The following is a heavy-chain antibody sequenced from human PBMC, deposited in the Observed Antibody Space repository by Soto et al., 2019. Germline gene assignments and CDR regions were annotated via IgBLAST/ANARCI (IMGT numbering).Heavy chain of an antibody. D-gene: IGHD3-16*02. Sequence: GGSLRLSCVASGFTFSSYGMHWVRQAPGKGLEWVAVIWYDGSNKYYVDSVKGRFTISRDNSKNTLYLQMNSLRAEDTAVYYCAREGRLRLGELSLHYWGQGTLVTVSS. CDR2: IWYDGSNK. J-gene: IGHJ4*02. CDR3: AREGRLRLGELSLHY. V-gene: IGHV3-33*01. CDR1: GFTFSSYG.